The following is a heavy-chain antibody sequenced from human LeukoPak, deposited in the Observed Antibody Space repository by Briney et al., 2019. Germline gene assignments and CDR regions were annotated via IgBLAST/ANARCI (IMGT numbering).Heavy chain of an antibody. V-gene: IGHV4-59*12. Sequence: SETLSLTCTVSGGSISSYYWSWIRQPPGKGLEWIGYIYYSGSTNYNPSLKSRVTISVDTSKNQFSLKLSSVTAADTAVYYCAREPFLGAFDIWGQGTMVTVSS. CDR2: IYYSGST. D-gene: IGHD1-26*01. CDR3: AREPFLGAFDI. CDR1: GGSISSYY. J-gene: IGHJ3*02.